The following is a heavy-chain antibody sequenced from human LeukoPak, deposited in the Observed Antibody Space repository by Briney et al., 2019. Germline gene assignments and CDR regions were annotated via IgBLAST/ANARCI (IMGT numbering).Heavy chain of an antibody. J-gene: IGHJ4*02. D-gene: IGHD1-26*01. CDR2: TWYDGSNE. V-gene: IGHV3-33*06. Sequence: PGGSLRLSCAASGFSFRTCGMHWVRQAPGKGLEWVGVTWYDGSNEFYADSVKGQFTISRDNSKNTLYLQMNSLRAEDTAVYYCAKDGVGGTHSDYWGQGTLVTVSP. CDR3: AKDGVGGTHSDY. CDR1: GFSFRTCG.